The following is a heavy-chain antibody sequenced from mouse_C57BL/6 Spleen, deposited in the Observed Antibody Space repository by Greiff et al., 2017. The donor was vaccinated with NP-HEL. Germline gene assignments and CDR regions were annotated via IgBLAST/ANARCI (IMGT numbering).Heavy chain of an antibody. D-gene: IGHD1-1*01. CDR3: AAFYYGSSYAFDY. Sequence: QVQLQQSGAELVMPGASVKLSCKASGYTFTSYWMHWVKQRPGQGLEWIGEIDPSDSYTNYNQKFKGKSTLTVDKSSSTAYMQLSSLTSEDSAVYYCAAFYYGSSYAFDYWGQGTTLTVSS. CDR1: GYTFTSYW. J-gene: IGHJ2*01. V-gene: IGHV1-69*01. CDR2: IDPSDSYT.